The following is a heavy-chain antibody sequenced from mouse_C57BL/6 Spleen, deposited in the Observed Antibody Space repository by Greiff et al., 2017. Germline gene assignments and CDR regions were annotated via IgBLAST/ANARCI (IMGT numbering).Heavy chain of an antibody. J-gene: IGHJ4*01. Sequence: EVKLVESGGGLVQPKGSLKLSCAASGFSFNTYAMNWVRQAPGKGLEWVARIRSKSNNYATYYADSVKDRFTISRDDSESMLYLQMNNLKTEDTAMYYCVSLFDYGYAMDYWGQGTSVTVSS. CDR2: IRSKSNNYAT. D-gene: IGHD2-4*01. V-gene: IGHV10-1*01. CDR1: GFSFNTYA. CDR3: VSLFDYGYAMDY.